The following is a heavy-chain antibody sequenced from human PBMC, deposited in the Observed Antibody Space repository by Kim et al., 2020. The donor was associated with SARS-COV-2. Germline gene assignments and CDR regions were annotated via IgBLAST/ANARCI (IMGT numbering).Heavy chain of an antibody. CDR3: ARQWVSGDLPLDS. CDR1: GGSISSRGHF. Sequence: SETLSLTCTVSGGSISSRGHFWDWIRQAPGMGLEWVGHIFYNGDTYYNPSLQSRVTISVDTAKNQFSLKLRSVTAEDTAMYYCARQWVSGDLPLDSWGRGTLVTVSS. J-gene: IGHJ4*02. D-gene: IGHD3-10*01. V-gene: IGHV4-39*01. CDR2: IFYNGDT.